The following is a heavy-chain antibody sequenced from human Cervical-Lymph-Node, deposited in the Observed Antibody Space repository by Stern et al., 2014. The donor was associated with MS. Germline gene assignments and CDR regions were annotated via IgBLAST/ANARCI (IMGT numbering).Heavy chain of an antibody. CDR1: GFTFSGYA. CDR2: ISGSVGST. V-gene: IGHV3-23*04. D-gene: IGHD4-23*01. J-gene: IGHJ4*02. Sequence: EVQLVESGGGLVQPGGSLRLSCAASGFTFSGYAMSWVRQAPGKGLEWVSAISGSVGSTSYADWEKGGFAIPRDNSKNTLYLQMTSLRAEDTAVYYCAKAETTVVTPGTYDYWGQGTLVTVSS. CDR3: AKAETTVVTPGTYDY.